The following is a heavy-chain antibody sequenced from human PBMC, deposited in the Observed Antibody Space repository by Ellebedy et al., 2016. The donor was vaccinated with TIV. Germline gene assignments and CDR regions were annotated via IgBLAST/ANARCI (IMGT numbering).Heavy chain of an antibody. CDR3: ARQGTLPLDY. J-gene: IGHJ4*02. CDR1: GYSFSSYW. Sequence: PGGSLRLSCKGSGYSFSSYWISWVRQMPGKGLEWMGRIDPSDSYTNYSPSFQGQVTISADKSISTAYLQWSSLKASDTAMYYCARQGTLPLDYWGQGTLVTVSS. CDR2: IDPSDSYT. D-gene: IGHD2-21*01. V-gene: IGHV5-10-1*04.